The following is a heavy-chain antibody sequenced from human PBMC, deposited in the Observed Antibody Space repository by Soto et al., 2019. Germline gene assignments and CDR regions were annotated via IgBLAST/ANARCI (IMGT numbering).Heavy chain of an antibody. D-gene: IGHD3-10*01. V-gene: IGHV1-2*02. CDR3: ARGRTTGVDY. Sequence: ASVKVSCKASGYTFTGYYVHWVRQAPGQGLEWMGCINSYSGGTNYAQKFQGRVTMTRDTSISTAYMDLTRLTSDDTAVYYCARGRTTGVDYWGQGTLVTVSS. CDR2: INSYSGGT. CDR1: GYTFTGYY. J-gene: IGHJ4*02.